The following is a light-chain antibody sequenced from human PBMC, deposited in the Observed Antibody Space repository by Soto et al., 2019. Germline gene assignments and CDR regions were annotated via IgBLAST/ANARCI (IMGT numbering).Light chain of an antibody. CDR3: QQSLKTPYS. CDR1: QTIGSY. J-gene: IGKJ2*03. Sequence: DIQMTQSPSSLSASVGDTVTITCRASQTIGSYLSWYHQIPGKPPKLLIYAVSRLKSGVQSRFSGSGSGTDFTLTISILQPEDFATYYCQQSLKTPYSFGQGT. CDR2: AVS. V-gene: IGKV1-39*01.